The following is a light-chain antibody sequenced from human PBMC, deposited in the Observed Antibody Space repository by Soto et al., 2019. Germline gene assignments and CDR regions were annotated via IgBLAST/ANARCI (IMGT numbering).Light chain of an antibody. V-gene: IGLV2-14*01. CDR3: TSTWV. CDR1: SNDVGIYNY. CDR2: EVT. J-gene: IGLJ3*02. Sequence: QSALTQPASVSGSPGQSITISCTGSSNDVGIYNYVSWYQHHPGKAPRLIIYEVTNRPSGVSDRFSGSKSDNTASLTISGLQAEDEADYTITSTWVFGGGTKLTVL.